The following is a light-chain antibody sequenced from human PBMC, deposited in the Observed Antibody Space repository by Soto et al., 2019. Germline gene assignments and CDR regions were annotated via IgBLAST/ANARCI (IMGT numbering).Light chain of an antibody. CDR1: SSNIGSHT. V-gene: IGLV1-44*01. CDR3: AAWDDSLNGAYV. J-gene: IGLJ1*01. Sequence: QSMLTQPPSASGTPGQRVTISCSGSSSNIGSHTVNWYQQFPGTAPKLLIYSNNQRPSGVPDRFSGSKSGTSASLAIGGLQSEDEADYYCAAWDDSLNGAYVFGTGTKLTVL. CDR2: SNN.